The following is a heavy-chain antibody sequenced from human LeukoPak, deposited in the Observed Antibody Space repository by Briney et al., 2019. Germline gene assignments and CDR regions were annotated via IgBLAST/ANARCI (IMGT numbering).Heavy chain of an antibody. CDR1: GYTFTSYG. CDR3: ATGSSGTLDY. CDR2: ITPFNGNT. D-gene: IGHD3-22*01. J-gene: IGHJ4*02. Sequence: ASVKVSCKSSGYTFTSYGISWVRHAPGQGLEWMGWITPFNGNTTYAKKFQDRVTITRDRSMSTAYMELSSLRSEGTAMYYWATGSSGTLDYWGEGTLVTVPS. V-gene: IGHV1-45*02.